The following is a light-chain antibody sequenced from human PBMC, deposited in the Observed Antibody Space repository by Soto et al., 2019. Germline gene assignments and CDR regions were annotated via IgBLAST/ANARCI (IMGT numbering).Light chain of an antibody. CDR2: DAS. CDR3: QQLTDWPPQWT. V-gene: IGKV3-11*01. Sequence: EVVLTQSPDTLSLPQGERSTLXXRASQSISSYLAWYQQKPGQAPRLLXXDASSRATGIPARFSGSGSGTDFTLTISSLEPEDFAVYYCQQLTDWPPQWTFGQGTKVDIK. CDR1: QSISSY. J-gene: IGKJ1*01.